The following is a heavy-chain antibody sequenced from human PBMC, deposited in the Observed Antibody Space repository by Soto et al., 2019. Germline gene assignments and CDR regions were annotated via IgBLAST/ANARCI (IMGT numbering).Heavy chain of an antibody. CDR1: GFTFDDYA. CDR2: ISWNSGSI. CDR3: AKADSYCRGD. J-gene: IGHJ4*02. Sequence: EVQLVESGGGLVQPGRSLRLSCAASGFTFDDYAMHWVRQAPGKGLEWVSGISWNSGSIGYADSVKGRFTISRDNAKNSLYLQLNSLRAEDTALYYCAKADSYCRGDWGQGTLVTVSS. D-gene: IGHD2-21*01. V-gene: IGHV3-9*01.